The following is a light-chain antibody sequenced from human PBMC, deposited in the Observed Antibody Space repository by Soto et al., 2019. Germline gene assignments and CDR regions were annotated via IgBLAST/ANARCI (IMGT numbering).Light chain of an antibody. CDR1: QSISSW. CDR3: QQYNSYPYT. Sequence: DIRMTQSPSTLSASVGDRVTITCRASQSISSWLAWYQQKPGKAPKLLIYKASSLESGVPSRFSGSGSGTEFTLTIISLQPDDFATYYCQQYNSYPYTFGQGTKLEIK. CDR2: KAS. J-gene: IGKJ2*01. V-gene: IGKV1-5*03.